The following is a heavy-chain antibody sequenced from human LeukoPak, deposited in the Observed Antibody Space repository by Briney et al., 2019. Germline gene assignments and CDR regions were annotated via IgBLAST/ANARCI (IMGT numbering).Heavy chain of an antibody. J-gene: IGHJ2*01. CDR3: ARDFYYYDSSGYLAYFDL. CDR2: IYTSGST. CDR1: GGSISIYY. Sequence: PSETLSLTCTVSGGSISIYYWSWIRQPAGKGPEWIGRIYTSGSTNYNPSLKSRVTISVDKSKNQFSLKLSSVTAADAAVYYCARDFYYYDSSGYLAYFDLWGRGTLVTVSS. V-gene: IGHV4-4*07. D-gene: IGHD3-22*01.